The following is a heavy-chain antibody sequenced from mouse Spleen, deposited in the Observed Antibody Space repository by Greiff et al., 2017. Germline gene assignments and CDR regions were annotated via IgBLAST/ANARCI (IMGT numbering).Heavy chain of an antibody. D-gene: IGHD1-1*01. CDR2: ISSGSSTI. J-gene: IGHJ3*01. V-gene: IGHV5-17*01. CDR3: AREGNYGSTPFAY. Sequence: EVQVVESGGGLVKPGGSLKLSCAASGFTFSDYGMHWVRQAPEKGLEWVAYISSGSSTIYYADTVKGRFTISRDNAKNTLFLQMTSLRSEDTAMYYCAREGNYGSTPFAYWGQGTLVTVSA. CDR1: GFTFSDYG.